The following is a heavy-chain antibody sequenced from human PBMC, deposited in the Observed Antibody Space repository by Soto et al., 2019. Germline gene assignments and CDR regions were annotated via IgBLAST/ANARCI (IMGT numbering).Heavy chain of an antibody. Sequence: GGSLRLSCAASGFTFSSYWMSWVRQAPGKGLEWVANIKQDGSEKYYVDSVKGRFTISRDNAKNSLYLQMNSLRAEDTAVYYCARESSSGFDWLPGYDYYYGMDVWGQGTTVTVSS. CDR1: GFTFSSYW. J-gene: IGHJ6*02. CDR3: ARESSSGFDWLPGYDYYYGMDV. CDR2: IKQDGSEK. V-gene: IGHV3-7*03. D-gene: IGHD3-9*01.